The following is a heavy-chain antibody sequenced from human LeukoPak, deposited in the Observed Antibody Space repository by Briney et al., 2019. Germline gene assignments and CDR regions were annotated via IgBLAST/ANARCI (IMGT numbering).Heavy chain of an antibody. D-gene: IGHD3-10*01. CDR1: GFTFSDYY. CDR3: AREGYYGSGSPPSLYFDY. Sequence: GGSLRLSCAASGFTFSDYYMTWVRQAPGKGLEWLSYITNRGDTVFYADSVKGRFTVSRDNSRSTLYLQMNSLRPEDTAIYYCAREGYYGSGSPPSLYFDYWGQGTLVTVSS. V-gene: IGHV3-11*04. J-gene: IGHJ4*02. CDR2: ITNRGDTV.